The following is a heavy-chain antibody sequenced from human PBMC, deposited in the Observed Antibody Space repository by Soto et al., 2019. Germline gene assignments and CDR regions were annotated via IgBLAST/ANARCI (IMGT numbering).Heavy chain of an antibody. CDR1: GFTFSSFR. CDR3: VVGFSFVSGSYYNRGFLGP. D-gene: IGHD3-10*01. J-gene: IGHJ6*04. Sequence: GGSLRLSCATSGFTFSSFRMHWVRQAPGKGLEWVAVIWIDENKKYYAESVKGRFTISRDNSKSTLYLQMNSLRAEDTANYYWVVGFSFVSGSYYNRGFLGPWGKGTTVTVSS. CDR2: IWIDENKK. V-gene: IGHV3-33*01.